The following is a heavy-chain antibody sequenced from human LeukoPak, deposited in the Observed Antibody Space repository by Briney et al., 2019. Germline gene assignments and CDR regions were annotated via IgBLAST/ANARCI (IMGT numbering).Heavy chain of an antibody. CDR2: IYLYGTT. Sequence: PSETLSLTCSVSIGSISSSKWWSWVRQSPVKGLEWIGEIYLYGTTNYNPSFTSRDTMSVDRSRNQFSLKLTSVTAADTAVYYCARQKWEQQGRDYYFNGLDVWGPGTTVIVSS. D-gene: IGHD1/OR15-1a*01. CDR1: IGSISSSKW. V-gene: IGHV4-4*02. J-gene: IGHJ6*02. CDR3: ARQKWEQQGRDYYFNGLDV.